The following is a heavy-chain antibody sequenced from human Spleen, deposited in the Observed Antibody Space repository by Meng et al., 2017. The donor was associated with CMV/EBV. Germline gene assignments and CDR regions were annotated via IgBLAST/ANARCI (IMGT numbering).Heavy chain of an antibody. V-gene: IGHV4-59*02. D-gene: IGHD3-3*01. J-gene: IGHJ4*03. CDR2: IYHIGSP. CDR1: GDSVSGYS. CDR3: ARDTADFWSGSFDY. Sequence: GSLRLSYSVSGDSVSGYSWSWIRQPPGKGLEWIGSIYHIGSPSYDPSLRSRVTTSIDTSKSQFSLQLNSVTAADSAVYFCARDTADFWSGSFDYWGQGILVTVSS.